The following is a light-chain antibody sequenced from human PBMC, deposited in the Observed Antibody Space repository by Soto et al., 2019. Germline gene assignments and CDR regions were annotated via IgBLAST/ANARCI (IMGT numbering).Light chain of an antibody. V-gene: IGKV1-5*03. Sequence: DIQMTQSPSTLSASVGDRVTITCRASQSINSWLAWFQQKPGKPPKLLIYKASSLESGVPSRFSRSGSGTEFTLTISSLQPDDFATYYCQQYGSQYTFGQGTKVDIK. CDR3: QQYGSQYT. CDR2: KAS. J-gene: IGKJ2*01. CDR1: QSINSW.